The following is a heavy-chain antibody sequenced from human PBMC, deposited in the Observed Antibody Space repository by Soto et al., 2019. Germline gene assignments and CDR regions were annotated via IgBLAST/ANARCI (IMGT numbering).Heavy chain of an antibody. V-gene: IGHV2-26*01. CDR1: GFSLSHARMG. D-gene: IGHD5-12*01. CDR2: IFSNDEK. CDR3: ARIPAEMATIHFDY. J-gene: IGHJ4*02. Sequence: KESGPVLVKPTETLTLTCPVSGFSLSHARMGVSWIRQPPGKALEWLAHIFSNDEKSYSTSLKSRLTISKDTSKSQVVLTMTNMDPVDTATYYCARIPAEMATIHFDYWGQGTLVTVSS.